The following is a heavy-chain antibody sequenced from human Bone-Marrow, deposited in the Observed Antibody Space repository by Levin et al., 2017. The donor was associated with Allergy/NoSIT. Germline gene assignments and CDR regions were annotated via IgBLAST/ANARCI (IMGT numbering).Heavy chain of an antibody. V-gene: IGHV3-9*01. D-gene: IGHD3-9*01. CDR1: GFTFDDYA. CDR3: ANDVLRYFDWGNLDY. J-gene: IGHJ4*02. Sequence: PGGSLRLSCAASGFTFDDYAMHWVRQAPGKGLEWVSGISWNSGSIGYADSVKGRFTISRDNAKNSLYLQMNSLRVEDTALYYCANDVLRYFDWGNLDYWGQGTLVTVSS. CDR2: ISWNSGSI.